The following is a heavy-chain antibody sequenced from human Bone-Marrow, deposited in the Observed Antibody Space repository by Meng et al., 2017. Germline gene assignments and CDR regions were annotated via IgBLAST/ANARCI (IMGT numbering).Heavy chain of an antibody. Sequence: QVRPQQWGAGLLKPSDTLLLTCVVSGGSFSDYDWSWIRQPPGKGLEWIGEINHSGSTNYNPSLESRATISVDTSQNNLSLKLSSVTAADSAVYYCARGPTTMAHDFDYWGQGTLVTVSS. CDR1: GGSFSDYD. CDR2: INHSGST. V-gene: IGHV4-34*01. CDR3: ARGPTTMAHDFDY. J-gene: IGHJ4*02. D-gene: IGHD4-11*01.